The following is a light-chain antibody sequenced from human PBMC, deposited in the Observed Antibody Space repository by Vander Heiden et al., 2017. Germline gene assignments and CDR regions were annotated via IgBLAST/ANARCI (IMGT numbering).Light chain of an antibody. CDR3: QQTDSTPPT. CDR2: ATS. Sequence: DIQMTQSPSSLSASVGDRVTITCRASQSISGHLNWYQHKPGKAPNLLIYATSTLQSGVPSRFSGSGSGTDFTLTINSLQPEDFATYFCQQTDSTPPTFGGGTKVEFK. V-gene: IGKV1-39*01. CDR1: QSISGH. J-gene: IGKJ4*01.